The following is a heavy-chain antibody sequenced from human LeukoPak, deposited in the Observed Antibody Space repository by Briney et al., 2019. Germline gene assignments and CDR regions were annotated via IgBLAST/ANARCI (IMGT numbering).Heavy chain of an antibody. J-gene: IGHJ4*02. Sequence: PGGSLRLSCAASGFTFSSYEMNWVRQAPGKGLEWVLYISSSGSTIYYADSVKGRFTISRDNAKNSLYLQMNSLRAEDTAVYYCARVGDGYNPFDYWGQGTLVTVSS. V-gene: IGHV3-48*03. CDR1: GFTFSSYE. D-gene: IGHD5-24*01. CDR3: ARVGDGYNPFDY. CDR2: ISSSGSTI.